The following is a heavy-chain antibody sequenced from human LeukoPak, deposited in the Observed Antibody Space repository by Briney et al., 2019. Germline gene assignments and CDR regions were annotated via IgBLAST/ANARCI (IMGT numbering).Heavy chain of an antibody. CDR3: ARGVVPAPYYYYGMDV. D-gene: IGHD2-2*01. Sequence: SVKVSCKASGGTFSSYTISWVRQAPGQGLEWMGRIIPILGIANYAQKFLGRVTITADKSTSTAYMELSSLRSEDTAVYYCARGVVPAPYYYYGMDVWGQGTTVTVSS. J-gene: IGHJ6*02. V-gene: IGHV1-69*02. CDR2: IIPILGIA. CDR1: GGTFSSYT.